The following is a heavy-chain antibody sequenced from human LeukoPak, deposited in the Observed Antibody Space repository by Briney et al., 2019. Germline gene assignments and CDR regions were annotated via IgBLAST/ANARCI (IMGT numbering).Heavy chain of an antibody. CDR1: GGSFSGYY. CDR3: ARDGGGWDV. Sequence: PSETLSLTCAVYGGSFSGYYWSWIRQPPGKGLEWIGEINHSGSTNYNPSLKSRVTISVDTSKNQFSLKLSSVTAADTAVYYCARDGGGWDVWGQGTTVTVSS. CDR2: INHSGST. D-gene: IGHD2-15*01. J-gene: IGHJ6*02. V-gene: IGHV4-34*01.